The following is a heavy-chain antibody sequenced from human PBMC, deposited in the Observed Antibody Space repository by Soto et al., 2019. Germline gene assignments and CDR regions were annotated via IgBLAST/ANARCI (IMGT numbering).Heavy chain of an antibody. CDR3: ARSEATVLDS. Sequence: QVQLQESGPGLVKPSGTLSLTCTVSGGSMSSSNWWNWVRQSPGKGLEWIGETHPSGRTNYSPSLKTRVTISVDKSKNQFSLQLTSVTAADTAVDYCARSEATVLDSWGQGTLVTVSS. V-gene: IGHV4-4*02. J-gene: IGHJ4*02. D-gene: IGHD4-17*01. CDR2: THPSGRT. CDR1: GGSMSSSNW.